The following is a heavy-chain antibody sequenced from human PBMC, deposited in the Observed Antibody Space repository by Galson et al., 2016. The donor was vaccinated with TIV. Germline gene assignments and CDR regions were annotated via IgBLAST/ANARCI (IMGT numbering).Heavy chain of an antibody. CDR3: ARDGSYGLDV. J-gene: IGHJ6*02. Sequence: SVKVSCKASGYTFSAYYVHWVRQAPGQGLVWMGWINPNTGGTNYAQKFQGRVSTTRDKSISTAYMELTRLKSDDTALYYCARDGSYGLDVWGQGTTVTVSS. CDR1: GYTFSAYY. V-gene: IGHV1-2*02. CDR2: INPNTGGT.